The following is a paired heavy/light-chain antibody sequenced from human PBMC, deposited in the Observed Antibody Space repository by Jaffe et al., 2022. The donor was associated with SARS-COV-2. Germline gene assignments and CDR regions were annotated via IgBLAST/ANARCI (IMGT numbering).Light chain of an antibody. Sequence: DIQMTQSPSSLSASVGDRVTITCQASQDISNYLNWYQQKPGKAPKLLIYDASNLETGVPSRFSGSGSGTDFTFTISSLQPEDIATYYCQQYDNLPRTFGPGTKVDIK. CDR1: QDISNY. V-gene: IGKV1-33*01. CDR2: DAS. J-gene: IGKJ3*01. CDR3: QQYDNLPRT.
Heavy chain of an antibody. CDR2: IYYSGST. V-gene: IGHV4-59*01. J-gene: IGHJ3*02. Sequence: QVQLQESGPGLVKPSETLSLTCTVSGGSISSYYWSWIRQPPGKGLEWIGYIYYSGSTNYNPSLKSRVTISVDTSKNQFSLKLSSVTAADTAVYYCARGSLVVVVAATADAFDIWGQGTMVTVSS. CDR1: GGSISSYY. D-gene: IGHD2-15*01. CDR3: ARGSLVVVVAATADAFDI.